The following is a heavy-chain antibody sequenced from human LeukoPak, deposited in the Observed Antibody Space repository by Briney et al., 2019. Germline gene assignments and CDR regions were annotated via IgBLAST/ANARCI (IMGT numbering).Heavy chain of an antibody. CDR3: ASAHTYYSSGSYRGYGWFDP. J-gene: IGHJ5*02. CDR2: IYYSGST. V-gene: IGHV4-61*01. CDR1: GGSVSSGSYY. Sequence: SETLSLTCTVSGGSVSSGSYYWSWIRQPPGKGLEWIGYIYYSGSTNYNPSLKSRVTISVDTSKNQFSLKLSSVTAADTAVYYCASAHTYYSSGSYRGYGWFDPWGQGTLVTVSS. D-gene: IGHD6-25*01.